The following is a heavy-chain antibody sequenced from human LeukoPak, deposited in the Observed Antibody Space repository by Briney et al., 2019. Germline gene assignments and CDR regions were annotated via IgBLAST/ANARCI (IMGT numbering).Heavy chain of an antibody. D-gene: IGHD6-19*01. J-gene: IGHJ4*02. CDR3: ARDPGEGIAVAGGDY. Sequence: ASVKVSCKASGYTFTGYYMHWMRQAPGQGLEWMGWINPNSGGTNYAQKFQGRVTMTRDTSISTAYMELSRLRSDDTAVYYCARDPGEGIAVAGGDYWGQGTLVTVSS. CDR2: INPNSGGT. CDR1: GYTFTGYY. V-gene: IGHV1-2*02.